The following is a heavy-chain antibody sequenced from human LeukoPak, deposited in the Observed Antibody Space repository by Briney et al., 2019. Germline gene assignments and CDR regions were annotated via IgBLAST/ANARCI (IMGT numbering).Heavy chain of an antibody. Sequence: GGSLRLSCAASGFTFSNYAMTWVRQAPGKGLEWVSSISGNGDITYYADSVKGRFTVSRDNSKNRLYLQMDYLRTEDTAIYFCAKQTWIQLSDFDYWGQGTLVTVSS. CDR1: GFTFSNYA. D-gene: IGHD5-18*01. J-gene: IGHJ4*02. CDR2: ISGNGDIT. CDR3: AKQTWIQLSDFDY. V-gene: IGHV3-23*01.